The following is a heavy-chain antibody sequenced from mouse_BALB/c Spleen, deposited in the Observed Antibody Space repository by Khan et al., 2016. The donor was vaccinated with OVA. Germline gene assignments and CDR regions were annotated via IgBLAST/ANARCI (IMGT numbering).Heavy chain of an antibody. D-gene: IGHD1-1*01. V-gene: IGHV1S136*01. CDR2: INPYNDGS. Sequence: VQLQQSGPELVKPGASVKMSCKASGYTFTNYIIHWVKQKPGQGLDWIGYINPYNDGSKYNEKFKGKATLTSDKSSNTAYLELSGLTSEDSAVYYCAGDYGSSVWFAYWGQGTLVTVSA. J-gene: IGHJ3*01. CDR3: AGDYGSSVWFAY. CDR1: GYTFTNYI.